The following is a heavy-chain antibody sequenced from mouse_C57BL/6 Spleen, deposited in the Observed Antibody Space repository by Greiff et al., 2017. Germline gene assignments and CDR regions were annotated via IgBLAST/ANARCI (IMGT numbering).Heavy chain of an antibody. CDR3: ARRDGSSCYYYAMDY. D-gene: IGHD1-1*01. V-gene: IGHV5-17*01. Sequence: EVKLMESGGGLVKPGGSLKLSCAASGFTFSDYGMHWVRQAPEKGLEWVAYISSGSSTIYYADTVKGRFTISRDNAKNTLFLQMTSLRSEDTAMYYCARRDGSSCYYYAMDYWGQGTSVTVSS. J-gene: IGHJ4*01. CDR2: ISSGSSTI. CDR1: GFTFSDYG.